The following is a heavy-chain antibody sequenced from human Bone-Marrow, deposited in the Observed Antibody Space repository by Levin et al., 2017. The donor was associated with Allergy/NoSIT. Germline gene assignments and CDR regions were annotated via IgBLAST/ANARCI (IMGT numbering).Heavy chain of an antibody. CDR2: INYNSGSL. CDR1: GFTFDDYA. CDR3: ASDPSSAWSSYYYFNY. D-gene: IGHD6-19*01. J-gene: IGHJ4*02. V-gene: IGHV3-9*01. Sequence: GGSLRLSCATSGFTFDDYAMHWVRRAPGKGLEWVSGINYNSGSLGYVDSVKGRFTISRDNAQSSLYLQMNSLRVEDTAVYYCASDPSSAWSSYYYFNYWGPGTLVTVSS.